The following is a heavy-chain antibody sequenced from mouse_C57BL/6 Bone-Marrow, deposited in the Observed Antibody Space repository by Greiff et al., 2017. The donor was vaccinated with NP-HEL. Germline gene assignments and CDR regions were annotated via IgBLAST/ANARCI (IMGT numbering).Heavy chain of an antibody. D-gene: IGHD1-1*01. Sequence: EVQLQQSGTVLARPGASVKMSCKTSGYTFTSYWMHWVKQRPGQGLEWIGAIYPGNSDTSYNQKFKGKAKLTAVTSASTAYMELSSLTNEDSAVYYCTRELLYYGSSAWFAYWGQGTLVTVSA. CDR1: GYTFTSYW. CDR2: IYPGNSDT. CDR3: TRELLYYGSSAWFAY. J-gene: IGHJ3*01. V-gene: IGHV1-5*01.